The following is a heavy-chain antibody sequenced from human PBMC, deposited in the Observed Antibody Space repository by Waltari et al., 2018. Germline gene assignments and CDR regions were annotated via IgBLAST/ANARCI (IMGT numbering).Heavy chain of an antibody. D-gene: IGHD3-22*01. CDR1: EFTFSSYA. CDR3: ARDYCDRRNCHGMDV. J-gene: IGHJ6*02. Sequence: QVQLVESGGGVVQPGKSLRLSCAASEFTFSSYAMHWVRHAPGKGLEWVAVISYNERNIYYVDSVKGRFTISRDNSKKMLYLQMNSLRAEDTAVYYCARDYCDRRNCHGMDVWGQGTTVTVSS. CDR2: ISYNERNI. V-gene: IGHV3-30*04.